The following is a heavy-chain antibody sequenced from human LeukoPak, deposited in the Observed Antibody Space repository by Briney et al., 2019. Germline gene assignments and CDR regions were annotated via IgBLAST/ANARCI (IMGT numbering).Heavy chain of an antibody. J-gene: IGHJ6*03. D-gene: IGHD1-26*01. Sequence: ASVKVSCKASGYTFTGYYMHWVRQAPGQGLEWMGWINPNSGGTNYAQKFQGRVTMTRDTSISTAYMELRGLRFDDTAVYYCARDGELLRNYYYYYYMDVWGKGTTVTISS. CDR3: ARDGELLRNYYYYYYMDV. CDR2: INPNSGGT. CDR1: GYTFTGYY. V-gene: IGHV1-2*02.